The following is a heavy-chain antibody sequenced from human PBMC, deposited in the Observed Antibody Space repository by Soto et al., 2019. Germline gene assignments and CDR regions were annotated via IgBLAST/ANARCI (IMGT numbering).Heavy chain of an antibody. CDR1: GGSISSYY. CDR3: ARGTAMVGRVGLFDY. J-gene: IGHJ4*02. CDR2: IYYSGNT. Sequence: SETLSLTCTVSGGSISSYYWSWIRQPPGKGLEWIGYIYYSGNTNYNPSLKSRVTISVDTSKNQFSLKLSSVTAADTAVYYCARGTAMVGRVGLFDYWGQGTLVTVSS. V-gene: IGHV4-59*01. D-gene: IGHD5-18*01.